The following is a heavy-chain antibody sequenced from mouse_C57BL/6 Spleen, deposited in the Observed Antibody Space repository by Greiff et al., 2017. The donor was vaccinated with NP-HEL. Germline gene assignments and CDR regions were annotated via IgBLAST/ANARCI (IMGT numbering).Heavy chain of an antibody. Sequence: EVQRVESGGGLVKPGGSLKLSCAASGFTFSDYGMHWVRQAPEKGLEWVAYISSGSSTIYYADTVKGRFTISRDNAKNTLFLQMTSLRSEDTAMYYCARMGSNMVAWFAYWGQETLVTVSA. CDR1: GFTFSDYG. CDR2: ISSGSSTI. V-gene: IGHV5-17*01. D-gene: IGHD2-1*01. J-gene: IGHJ3*01. CDR3: ARMGSNMVAWFAY.